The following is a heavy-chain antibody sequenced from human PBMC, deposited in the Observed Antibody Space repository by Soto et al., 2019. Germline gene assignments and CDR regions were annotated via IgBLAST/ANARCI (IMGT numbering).Heavy chain of an antibody. V-gene: IGHV1-18*01. CDR2: ISAYNGNT. J-gene: IGHJ6*02. D-gene: IGHD2-2*02. Sequence: ASVNFSCKASGYTFTSYGISWVRQAPGQGREWMGWISAYNGNTNYAQKLHGRVTMTTDTSTSTAYMELRSLRSDDTAVYYCASGDPTSDIVVVPAAIPDYYYGMDVGGQGTTVTVSS. CDR1: GYTFTSYG. CDR3: ASGDPTSDIVVVPAAIPDYYYGMDV.